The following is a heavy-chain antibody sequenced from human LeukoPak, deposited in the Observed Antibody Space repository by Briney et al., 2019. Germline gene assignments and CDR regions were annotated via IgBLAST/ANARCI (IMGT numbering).Heavy chain of an antibody. CDR1: GYTFFNYA. J-gene: IGHJ4*02. V-gene: IGHV1-3*03. CDR3: AKDSGAGWYEFQ. Sequence: GASVKVSCKASGYTFFNYAIHWVSQAPGQRLEWMGWINTRNGNTYYSQEFQGRVTITRDTSASTAYMELSSLRSEDMAVYYCAKDSGAGWYEFQWGQGTLVTVSS. CDR2: INTRNGNT. D-gene: IGHD6-19*01.